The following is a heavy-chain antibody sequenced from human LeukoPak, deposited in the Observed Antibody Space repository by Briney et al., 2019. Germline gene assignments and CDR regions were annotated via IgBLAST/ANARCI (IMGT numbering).Heavy chain of an antibody. V-gene: IGHV6-1*01. J-gene: IGHJ6*03. CDR1: GDSVSSNSAA. CDR2: TYYRSKWYN. D-gene: IGHD1-26*01. Sequence: PSQTLSLTCAISGDSVSSNSAAWNWIRQSPSRGLEWQGRTYYRSKWYNDYAVSVKSRITINPDTSKNQFSLQLNSVTPEDTAVYYCARDSGSYPNNYYYMDVWGKGTTVTVSS. CDR3: ARDSGSYPNNYYYMDV.